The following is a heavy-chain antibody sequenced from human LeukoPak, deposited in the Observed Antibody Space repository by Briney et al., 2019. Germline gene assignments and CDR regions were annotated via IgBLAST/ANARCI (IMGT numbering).Heavy chain of an antibody. CDR3: ARDYYGYFDY. Sequence: ASVKVSCKASGYTFTGYYIHWVRQAPGQGLEWMGWINPNSGGTNYAQKFQGWVTMTRDTSISTAYMELSSLRSDDTAVYYCARDYYGYFDYWGQGTLVTVSS. V-gene: IGHV1-2*04. J-gene: IGHJ4*02. D-gene: IGHD3-10*01. CDR1: GYTFTGYY. CDR2: INPNSGGT.